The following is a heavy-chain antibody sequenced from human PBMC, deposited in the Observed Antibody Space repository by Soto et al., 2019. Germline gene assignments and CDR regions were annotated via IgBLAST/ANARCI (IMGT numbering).Heavy chain of an antibody. CDR2: IYYSGST. Sequence: QVQLQESGPGLVKPSQTLSLTCTVSGGSISSGDYYWSWIRQPPGKGLEWIGYIYYSGSTYYNPSLKARATVSVDTSKYQLSRKLRSVTAAATAVYYCARRFQACSRGRCYVHIQHWGQGTKVTAYS. CDR3: ARRFQACSRGRCYVHIQH. J-gene: IGHJ1*01. D-gene: IGHD2-15*01. V-gene: IGHV4-30-4*01. CDR1: GGSISSGDYY.